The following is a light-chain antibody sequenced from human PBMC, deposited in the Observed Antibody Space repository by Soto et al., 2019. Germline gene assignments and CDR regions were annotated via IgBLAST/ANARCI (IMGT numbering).Light chain of an antibody. J-gene: IGLJ1*01. CDR2: DIN. CDR3: VSYTTSASYV. V-gene: IGLV2-14*01. Sequence: QSALTQPASVSGSPGQSITISCTGTSSDVGNYIFVSWYRQHPGKAPKLMIYDINNRPSGVSNRFSGSKSGNTASLTISGLQAEDEADYYCVSYTTSASYVFGRGTTVTV. CDR1: SSDVGNYIF.